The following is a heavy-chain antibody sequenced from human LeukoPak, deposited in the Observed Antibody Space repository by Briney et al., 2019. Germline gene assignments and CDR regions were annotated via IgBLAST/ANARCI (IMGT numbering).Heavy chain of an antibody. CDR3: ARGHSPVTTKVSYFQH. D-gene: IGHD4-17*01. J-gene: IGHJ1*01. V-gene: IGHV4-4*02. CDR2: INHSGST. Sequence: PSETLSLTCDVSGDSVVNGDWWTWVRQPPGKGLEWIGEINHSGSTNYNPSLKSRVTILVDTSKNQFSLKLSSVTAADTAVYYCARGHSPVTTKVSYFQHWGQGTLVTVSS. CDR1: GDSVVNGDW.